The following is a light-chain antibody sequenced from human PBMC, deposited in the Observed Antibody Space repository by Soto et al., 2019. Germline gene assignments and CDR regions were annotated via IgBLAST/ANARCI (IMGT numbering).Light chain of an antibody. V-gene: IGKV3-11*01. CDR3: HQRTILPLT. J-gene: IGKJ4*01. CDR2: DAS. Sequence: IVVTKSPATVSLKTEERATLSCMSCQSISYYLAWYQQKPGQTPRLLIYDASNRATGIPARFSGSGSGTDFTLTISSLEPEDFAVYYCHQRTILPLTFGGGTMVDI. CDR1: QSISYY.